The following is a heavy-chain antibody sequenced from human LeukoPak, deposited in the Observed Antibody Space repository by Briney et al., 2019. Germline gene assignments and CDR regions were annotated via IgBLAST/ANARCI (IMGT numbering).Heavy chain of an antibody. Sequence: PPETLSLTCTVSGASISPYYCSWIRQPPGKGLEWIGYIYNSGSTYYNPSLKSRVTISVDTSENQFSLELSSVTAADTAVYYCARPIAAAWDFYYWGQGTLVTVSS. CDR2: IYNSGST. V-gene: IGHV4-4*09. CDR1: GASISPYY. D-gene: IGHD6-13*01. J-gene: IGHJ4*02. CDR3: ARPIAAAWDFYY.